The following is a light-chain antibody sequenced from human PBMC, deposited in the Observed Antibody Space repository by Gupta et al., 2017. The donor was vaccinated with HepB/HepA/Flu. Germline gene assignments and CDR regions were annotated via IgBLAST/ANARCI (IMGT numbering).Light chain of an antibody. V-gene: IGKV3-11*01. CDR3: QQRSNCPFT. J-gene: IGKJ4*01. CDR2: DAS. Sequence: EIVFTQSPATLSLSPGERATLSCRASQSVSSYLAWYQQKRGQAPRLLIYDASNRATGIPARFSGSGSGTEFTLTISSREPEDFAVYYCQQRSNCPFTFGRGTKVDIK. CDR1: QSVSSY.